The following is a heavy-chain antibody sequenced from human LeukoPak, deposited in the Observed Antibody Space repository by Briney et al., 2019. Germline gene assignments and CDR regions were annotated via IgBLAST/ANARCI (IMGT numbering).Heavy chain of an antibody. Sequence: SVNVSCKASGGTFSSYAISWVRQAPGQGLEWMGGIIPIFGTANYAQKFQGRVTITADESTSTAYMELSSLRSEDTAVYYCARDFSPYSSSWYFDYWGQGTLVTVSS. CDR3: ARDFSPYSSSWYFDY. V-gene: IGHV1-69*13. CDR2: IIPIFGTA. D-gene: IGHD6-13*01. CDR1: GGTFSSYA. J-gene: IGHJ4*02.